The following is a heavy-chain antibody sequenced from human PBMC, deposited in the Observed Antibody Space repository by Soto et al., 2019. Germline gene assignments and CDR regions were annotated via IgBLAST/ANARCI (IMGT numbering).Heavy chain of an antibody. Sequence: QVQLVESGGGVVQPGRSLRLSCAASGFTFNNFAMHWVRQAPGKGLEWVAFISYDGTYKYYADSVRGRFTVYRDNSKSTRFLQVNSLKFEDTAVYVCANEVDVAFSSLQYGMDVWGQGTTVTVSS. CDR1: GFTFNNFA. J-gene: IGHJ6*02. CDR2: ISYDGTYK. V-gene: IGHV3-30*14. D-gene: IGHD5-12*01. CDR3: ANEVDVAFSSLQYGMDV.